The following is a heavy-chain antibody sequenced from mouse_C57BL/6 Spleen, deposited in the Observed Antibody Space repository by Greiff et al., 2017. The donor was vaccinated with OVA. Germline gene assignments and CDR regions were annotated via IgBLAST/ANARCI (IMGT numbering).Heavy chain of an antibody. V-gene: IGHV1-42*01. J-gene: IGHJ2*01. CDR3: ARWDDGYYFDY. CDR1: GYSFTGYY. D-gene: IGHD2-3*01. Sequence: VQLQQSGPELVKPGASVKISCKASGYSFTGYYMNWVKQSPEKSLEWIGEINPSTGGTTYNQKFKAKATLTVDKSSSTAYMQLKSLTSEDSAVYYCARWDDGYYFDYWGQGTTLTVSS. CDR2: INPSTGGT.